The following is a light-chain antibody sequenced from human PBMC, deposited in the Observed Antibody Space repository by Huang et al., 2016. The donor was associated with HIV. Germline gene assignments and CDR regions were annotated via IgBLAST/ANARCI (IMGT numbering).Light chain of an antibody. CDR3: HQYGSPPFT. CDR1: QSISSSS. J-gene: IGKJ3*01. CDR2: GAS. Sequence: EIVLTQSPGTLSLSPGERATLSCRASQSISSSSLAWYLQKPGQAPTLLIHGASTRATDIPDRFSGSGSGKDFTLTISRLEPEDFAVYYCHQYGSPPFTFGPGTKVDIK. V-gene: IGKV3-20*01.